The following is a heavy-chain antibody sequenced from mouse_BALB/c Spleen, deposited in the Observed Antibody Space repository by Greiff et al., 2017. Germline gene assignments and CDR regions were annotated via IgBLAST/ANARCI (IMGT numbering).Heavy chain of an antibody. CDR2: IDPSDSET. V-gene: IGHV1S126*01. Sequence: QVQLKQSGPQLVRPGASVKISCKASGYSFTSYWMHWVKQRPGQGLEWIGMIDPSDSETRLNQKFKDKATLTVDKSSSTAYMQLSSPTSEDSAVYYCARYDYDYDGAMDYWGQGTTVTVSS. J-gene: IGHJ4*01. D-gene: IGHD2-4*01. CDR1: GYSFTSYW. CDR3: ARYDYDYDGAMDY.